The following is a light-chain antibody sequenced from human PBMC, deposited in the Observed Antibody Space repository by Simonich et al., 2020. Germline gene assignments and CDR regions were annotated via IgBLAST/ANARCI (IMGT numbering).Light chain of an antibody. Sequence: HHPGKAPKLMIYDFSKRPSGVSNRFSGSMSGNTASLTISGLQAEDEADYYCSSYTSSSTWVFGGGTKLTVL. CDR3: SSYTSSSTWV. V-gene: IGLV2-14*03. J-gene: IGLJ3*02. CDR2: DFS.